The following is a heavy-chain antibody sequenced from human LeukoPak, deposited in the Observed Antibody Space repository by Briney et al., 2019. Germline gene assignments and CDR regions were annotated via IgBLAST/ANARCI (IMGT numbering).Heavy chain of an antibody. V-gene: IGHV3-7*04. J-gene: IGHJ4*02. Sequence: GGSLRLSCAASGFTFSTYWMSWVRQAPGRGLEWVANIKQDGSETYYVDSLKGRLTISRDNAKNSLYLQLNSLRAGDTAVYYCARDHKVGAINFDYWGQGALVTVSS. D-gene: IGHD1-26*01. CDR3: ARDHKVGAINFDY. CDR1: GFTFSTYW. CDR2: IKQDGSET.